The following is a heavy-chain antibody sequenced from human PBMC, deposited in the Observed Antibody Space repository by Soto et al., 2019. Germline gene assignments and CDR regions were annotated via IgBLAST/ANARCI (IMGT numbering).Heavy chain of an antibody. J-gene: IGHJ4*02. CDR3: ASRIAASRYRDY. CDR1: GGSFSGYY. Sequence: QVQLQQWGAGLLKPSETLSLTCAVYGGSFSGYYWSWIRQPPGKGLEWIGEINHSGSTNYNPSLKSRVTITVDTSKNQFSLKLSSVTAGDTAVYYCASRIAASRYRDYWGQGTLVTVSS. D-gene: IGHD6-13*01. V-gene: IGHV4-34*01. CDR2: INHSGST.